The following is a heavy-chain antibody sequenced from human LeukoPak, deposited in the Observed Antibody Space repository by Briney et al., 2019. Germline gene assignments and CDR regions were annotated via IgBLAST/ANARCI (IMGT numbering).Heavy chain of an antibody. CDR2: MNPNSGNT. V-gene: IGHV1-8*01. CDR1: GYTFTSYD. J-gene: IGHJ4*02. D-gene: IGHD6-19*01. CDR3: ARASQVKQWLVPNY. Sequence: ASVKVSCKASGYTFTSYDINWVRQATGQGLEWMGWMNPNSGNTGYAQKFQGRVTMTRNTSISTAYMELSSLRSEDTAVYYCARASQVKQWLVPNYWGQGTLVTVSS.